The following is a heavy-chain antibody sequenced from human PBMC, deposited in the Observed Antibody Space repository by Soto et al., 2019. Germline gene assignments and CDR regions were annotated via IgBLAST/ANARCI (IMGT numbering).Heavy chain of an antibody. J-gene: IGHJ4*02. CDR2: IDPSDSYT. CDR1: GYSLHSYW. Sequence: ESLKIPWKGSGYSLHSYWISWVRQMPGKGLEWMGRIDPSDSYTNYSPSFQGHVTISADKSISTAYLQWSSLKASDTAMYYCARVERFGPPGYWGQGTLVTVSS. D-gene: IGHD3-10*01. CDR3: ARVERFGPPGY. V-gene: IGHV5-10-1*01.